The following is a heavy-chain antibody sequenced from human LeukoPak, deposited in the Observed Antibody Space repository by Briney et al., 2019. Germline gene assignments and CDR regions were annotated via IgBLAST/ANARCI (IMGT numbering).Heavy chain of an antibody. D-gene: IGHD3-3*01. J-gene: IGHJ4*02. CDR3: ARAYHTILGVVTHCDY. V-gene: IGHV1-18*01. CDR2: ISGYNGNT. CDR1: GYTFTSYG. Sequence: GASVKVCCKASGYTFTSYGISWVRQAPGQGLEWMGWISGYNGNTNYAPKLQGRVTMTTDTSTSTAYMELRSLRSDDTAVYYCARAYHTILGVVTHCDYWGQGTLVTVSS.